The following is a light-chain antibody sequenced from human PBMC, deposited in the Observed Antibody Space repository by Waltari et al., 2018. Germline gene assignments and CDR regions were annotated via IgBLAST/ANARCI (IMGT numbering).Light chain of an antibody. CDR2: DAS. CDR1: QSISTY. Sequence: IVLTQSPATLSLSPGERATLSCRASQSISTYLAWYQQKPGQAPRLLISDASYRATGIPARFSGSGSGTDFTLTISSLEPEDFAVYYCQQRSDLPPITFGQGTKVDVK. CDR3: QQRSDLPPIT. V-gene: IGKV3-11*01. J-gene: IGKJ1*01.